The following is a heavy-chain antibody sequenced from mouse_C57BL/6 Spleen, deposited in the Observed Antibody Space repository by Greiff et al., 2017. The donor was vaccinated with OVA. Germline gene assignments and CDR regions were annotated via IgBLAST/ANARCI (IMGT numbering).Heavy chain of an antibody. Sequence: VQLQESGAELVKPGASVKLSCKASGYTFTEYTIHWVKQRSGQGLEWIGWFYPGSGSIKYNEKFKDKATLTADKSYSTAYMELSRLTSEDSAVYFCARHEGAPYYYPYYAMDYWGQGTSVTVSS. CDR1: GYTFTEYT. D-gene: IGHD2-4*01. CDR3: ARHEGAPYYYPYYAMDY. J-gene: IGHJ4*01. CDR2: FYPGSGSI. V-gene: IGHV1-62-2*01.